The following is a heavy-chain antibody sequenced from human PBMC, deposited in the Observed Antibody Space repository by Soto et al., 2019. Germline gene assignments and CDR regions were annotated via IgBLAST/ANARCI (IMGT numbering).Heavy chain of an antibody. Sequence: PXXSLRLSFAASGFTFSSFHMDWVLQAPGRGLVWVAYITSSSDTIYYSDSVKGRFTISRDNGRNSLFLQMNSLRDEDKAVYYCARVVVVIPPGYYYAMGVWGQGTTVTVSS. J-gene: IGHJ6*02. CDR2: ITSSSDTI. CDR1: GFTFSSFH. V-gene: IGHV3-48*02. D-gene: IGHD3-22*01. CDR3: ARVVVVIPPGYYYAMGV.